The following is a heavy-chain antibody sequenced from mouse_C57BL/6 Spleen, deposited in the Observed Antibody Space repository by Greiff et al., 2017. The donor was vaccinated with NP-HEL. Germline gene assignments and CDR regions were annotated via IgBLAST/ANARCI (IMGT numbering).Heavy chain of an antibody. J-gene: IGHJ1*03. D-gene: IGHD2-1*01. V-gene: IGHV1-82*01. Sequence: VQLQQSGPELVKPGASVKISCKASGYAFSSSWMNWVKQRPGKGLEWIGRIYPGDGDTNYNGKFKGKATLTADKSSSTAYMQLSSLTSEDSAVYCCASGYGNSHEDWGTGTTVTVSS. CDR2: IYPGDGDT. CDR3: ASGYGNSHED. CDR1: GYAFSSSW.